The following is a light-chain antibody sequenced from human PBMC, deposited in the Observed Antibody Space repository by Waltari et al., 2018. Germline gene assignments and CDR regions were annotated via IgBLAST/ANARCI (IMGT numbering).Light chain of an antibody. CDR2: STN. CDR1: SSNFRPGFA. Sequence: QSVLTQPPSVSGAPGQRVPISCPGSSSNFRPGFAVQRYQQTPKTAPKLLLFSTNNRRSGVPDRFSGSKSGTSASLTITGLQADDEADYYCQSYDSSLRGSVFGGGTRLTVL. CDR3: QSYDSSLRGSV. J-gene: IGLJ2*01. V-gene: IGLV1-40*01.